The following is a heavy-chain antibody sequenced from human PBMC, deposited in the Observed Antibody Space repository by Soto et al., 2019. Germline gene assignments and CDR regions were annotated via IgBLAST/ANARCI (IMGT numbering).Heavy chain of an antibody. CDR2: ISAYNGNT. J-gene: IGHJ5*02. CDR1: GYTFTSYD. D-gene: IGHD2-2*01. V-gene: IGHV1-18*04. Sequence: ASVKVSCKASGYTFTSYDISWVRQAPGQGLEWMGWISAYNGNTNYAQKLQGRVTMTTDTSTSTAYMELRSLRSDDTAVYYCARDPPYKGVVPAANWFDPWGQGTLVTVSS. CDR3: ARDPPYKGVVPAANWFDP.